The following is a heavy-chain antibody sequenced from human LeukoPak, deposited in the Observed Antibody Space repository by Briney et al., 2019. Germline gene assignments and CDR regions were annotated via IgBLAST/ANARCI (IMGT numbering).Heavy chain of an antibody. J-gene: IGHJ4*02. CDR2: INAGNGNT. Sequence: ASVKVSCKASGHSVTSYAMDRVRQAPGQRLEWMGWINAGNGNTKYSQKFQGRVTITRDTSASTAYMELSSLRSEDTAVYYCARDARGSSWYGDFDYWGQGTLVTVSS. CDR1: GHSVTSYA. D-gene: IGHD6-13*01. V-gene: IGHV1-3*01. CDR3: ARDARGSSWYGDFDY.